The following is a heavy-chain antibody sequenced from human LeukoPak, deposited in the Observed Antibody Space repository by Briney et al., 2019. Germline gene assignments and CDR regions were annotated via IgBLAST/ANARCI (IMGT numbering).Heavy chain of an antibody. CDR2: IYFIGNT. V-gene: IGHV4-59*01. D-gene: IGHD6-25*01. Sequence: SETLSLTCAVYGGSFSGYYLSWIRQPPGKGLEWIGHIYFIGNTNYNASLKSRVTISLDTSKNHFSLKLTSVTAADTAIYYCATKKTTPRSGFDYWGQGTLVTVSS. CDR3: ATKKTTPRSGFDY. J-gene: IGHJ4*02. CDR1: GGSFSGYY.